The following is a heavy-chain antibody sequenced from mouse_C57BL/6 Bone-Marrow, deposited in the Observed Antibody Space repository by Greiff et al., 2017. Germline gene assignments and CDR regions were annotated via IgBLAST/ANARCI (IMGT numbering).Heavy chain of an antibody. D-gene: IGHD1-1*01. V-gene: IGHV1-4*01. J-gene: IGHJ1*03. Sequence: VKLVESGAELVRPGASVKMSCKASGYTFTSYTMHWVKQRPGQGLEWIGYINPSSGYTKYNQKFKDKATLTADKSSSTAYMHLSSLTSEDSAVYYCASYCGSSSYFDYWGKGTTVTVSS. CDR3: ASYCGSSSYFDY. CDR1: GYTFTSYT. CDR2: INPSSGYT.